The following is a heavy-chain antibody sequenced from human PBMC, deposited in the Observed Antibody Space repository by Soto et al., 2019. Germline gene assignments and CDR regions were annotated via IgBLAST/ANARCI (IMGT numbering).Heavy chain of an antibody. Sequence: QVQLVESGGGVVQPGRSLRLSCAASGFTFSSNAMHWVRQAPGKGLEWVAVISYTGSNKYYADSVKGRFTISRDNSKNTLYLQMNSLRAEDDTAVYYCARDQVVAGIGEVDYWGQGTLVTVSS. V-gene: IGHV3-30-3*01. D-gene: IGHD6-19*01. CDR1: GFTFSSNA. CDR3: ARDQVVAGIGEVDY. CDR2: ISYTGSNK. J-gene: IGHJ4*02.